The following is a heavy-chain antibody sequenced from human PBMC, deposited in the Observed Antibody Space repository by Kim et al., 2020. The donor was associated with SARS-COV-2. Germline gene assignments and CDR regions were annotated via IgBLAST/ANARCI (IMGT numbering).Heavy chain of an antibody. V-gene: IGHV3-23*03. J-gene: IGHJ4*02. Sequence: GGSLRLSCVASRVTLCPAAMNWVRQAPGKGLEWVSFISNGGTTAYADSVRGRFTISRDNSKNTVYLQMDSLRAEDTAIYYCAKGPDRGTYGNDFFDYWGQGSLVTVSS. CDR2: ISNGGTT. CDR1: RVTLCPAA. CDR3: AKGPDRGTYGNDFFDY. D-gene: IGHD1-26*01.